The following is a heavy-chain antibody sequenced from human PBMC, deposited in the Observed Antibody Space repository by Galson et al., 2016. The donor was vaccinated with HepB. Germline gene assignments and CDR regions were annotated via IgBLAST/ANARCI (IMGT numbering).Heavy chain of an antibody. Sequence: SVKVSCKASGYSFTSHSISWVRQAPGQGLEWMGYITTYSGDTYYAPNLQGRVTMTTDTSTRTAYMELRSLRSVDTAVYYCARDRDNYGSGSDYWGQGTLGTVSS. CDR2: ITTYSGDT. CDR1: GYSFTSHS. D-gene: IGHD3-10*01. J-gene: IGHJ4*02. V-gene: IGHV1-18*01. CDR3: ARDRDNYGSGSDY.